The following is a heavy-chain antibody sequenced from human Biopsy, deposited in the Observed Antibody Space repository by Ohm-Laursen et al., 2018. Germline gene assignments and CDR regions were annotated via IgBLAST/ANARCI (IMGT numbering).Heavy chain of an antibody. V-gene: IGHV4-38-2*01. CDR3: ASRSLFFRYFAS. J-gene: IGHJ4*02. D-gene: IGHD3-9*01. CDR2: IYHGSGT. CDR1: DFSVSHDYF. Sequence: GTLSLTCSVSDFSVSHDYFWTWIRQPPGKGLEWIGSIYHGSGTSYNPSVETRVAISLDKAKNGFSLRIDSVTAADTAVYYCASRSLFFRYFASWGQGTPVTVSS.